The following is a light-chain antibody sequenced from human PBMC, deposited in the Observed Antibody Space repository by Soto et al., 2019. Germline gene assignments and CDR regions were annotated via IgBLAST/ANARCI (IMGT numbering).Light chain of an antibody. CDR2: GAS. Sequence: EIVLTQSPGTLSLSPGERATLSCRASQSVSSSYLAWYQQKPGQAPRLLIYGASSRATGIPDRFSGSGSGTDFTLTISRLEPEDIAVYYCQQYNRAPRTFDQGTKVDI. V-gene: IGKV3-20*01. J-gene: IGKJ1*01. CDR3: QQYNRAPRT. CDR1: QSVSSSY.